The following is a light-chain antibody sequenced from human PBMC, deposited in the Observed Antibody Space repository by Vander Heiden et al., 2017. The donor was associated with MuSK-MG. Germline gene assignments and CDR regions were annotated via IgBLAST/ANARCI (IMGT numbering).Light chain of an antibody. V-gene: IGLV4-69*01. CDR3: QTWSTGVI. CDR2: LNSDGSH. Sequence: QLVLTQSPSASASLGASVKLTCTLSSGHSTYAIAWHQQQPEKGPRYLMVLNSDGSHTKGDGIPDRFSGSSSGAERYLTISSLQSEDEADYYCQTWSTGVIFGGGTKLTVL. CDR1: SGHSTYA. J-gene: IGLJ2*01.